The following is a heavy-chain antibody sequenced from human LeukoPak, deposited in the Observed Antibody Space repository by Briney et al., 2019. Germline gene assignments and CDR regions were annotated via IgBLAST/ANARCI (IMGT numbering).Heavy chain of an antibody. CDR1: GGSISSYY. CDR2: IYYSGST. CDR3: ARGLAAAGTFDY. Sequence: SETLSPTCTVSGGSISSYYWSWIRQPPGKGLEWIGYIYYSGSTNYNPSLKSRVTISVDTSKNQFSLKLSSVTAADTAVYYCARGLAAAGTFDYWGQGTLVTVSS. J-gene: IGHJ4*02. D-gene: IGHD6-13*01. V-gene: IGHV4-59*01.